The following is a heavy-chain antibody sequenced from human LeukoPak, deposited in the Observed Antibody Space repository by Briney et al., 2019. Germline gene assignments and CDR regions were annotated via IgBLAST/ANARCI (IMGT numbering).Heavy chain of an antibody. D-gene: IGHD3-22*01. Sequence: PGGSLRLSCAASGLTFSGSAMHWVRKASGQGLEWVGRIRSKANSYATAYAASVKGRFTISRDDSKNTAYLQTNSLKTEDTAVYYCTRQESFTYYYDSSGRLFDYWGQGTLVTVSS. CDR3: TRQESFTYYYDSSGRLFDY. V-gene: IGHV3-73*01. CDR2: IRSKANSYAT. J-gene: IGHJ4*02. CDR1: GLTFSGSA.